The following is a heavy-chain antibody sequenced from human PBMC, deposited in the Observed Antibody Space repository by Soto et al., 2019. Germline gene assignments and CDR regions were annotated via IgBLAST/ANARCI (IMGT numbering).Heavy chain of an antibody. CDR2: IIPIFGTA. V-gene: IGHV1-69*13. D-gene: IGHD4-17*01. CDR3: ASIGDYSPSDY. CDR1: GVTFSSYA. Sequence: SVKVSGKASGVTFSSYAISWVRQAPGQGLEWMGGIIPIFGTANYAQKFQGRVTITADESTSTAYMELSSLRSEDTAVYYCASIGDYSPSDYWGQGTLVTVSS. J-gene: IGHJ4*02.